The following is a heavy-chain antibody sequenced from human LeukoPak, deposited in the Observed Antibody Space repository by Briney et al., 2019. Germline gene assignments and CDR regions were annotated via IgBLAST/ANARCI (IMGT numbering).Heavy chain of an antibody. CDR2: INPSGGST. CDR3: AIMHPYYDGNGYWVQ. Sequence: GESLRLSCAASGFTFSSYAMSWVRQAPGKGLEWVSGINPSGGSTAYADSVKGRFTISRDNPRNTLYMQMNSLRAEDTALYYCAIMHPYYDGNGYWVQWGQGTLVTVSS. CDR1: GFTFSSYA. J-gene: IGHJ4*02. D-gene: IGHD3-22*01. V-gene: IGHV3-23*01.